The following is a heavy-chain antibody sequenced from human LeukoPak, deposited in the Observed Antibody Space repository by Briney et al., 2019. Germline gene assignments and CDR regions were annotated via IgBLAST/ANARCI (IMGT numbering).Heavy chain of an antibody. J-gene: IGHJ3*02. CDR2: IYTSGST. V-gene: IGHV4-61*02. CDR3: ARERTPYCTNGIRYERFDAFDI. CDR1: GGSISSGSYY. D-gene: IGHD2-8*01. Sequence: SETLSLTCTVSGGSISSGSYYWSWIRQPAGKGLEWIGRIYTSGSTKYNPSLKSRVTISVDTSKNQFSLKLSSVTAADTAVYYCARERTPYCTNGIRYERFDAFDIWGQGTMVTVSS.